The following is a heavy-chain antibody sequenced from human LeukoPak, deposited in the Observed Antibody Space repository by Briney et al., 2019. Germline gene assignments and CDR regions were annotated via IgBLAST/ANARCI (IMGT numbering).Heavy chain of an antibody. D-gene: IGHD3-3*01. CDR3: ARDCGRSYYDLTLMNY. J-gene: IGHJ4*02. Sequence: ASVKVSCKASGYTFTSYGITWVRQAPGQGLEWMGWISAYNGNTNYAQKLQGRVTMTTDTSTSTAYMELRSLRSDDTAVYYCARDCGRSYYDLTLMNYWGQETLVTVSS. CDR2: ISAYNGNT. CDR1: GYTFTSYG. V-gene: IGHV1-18*01.